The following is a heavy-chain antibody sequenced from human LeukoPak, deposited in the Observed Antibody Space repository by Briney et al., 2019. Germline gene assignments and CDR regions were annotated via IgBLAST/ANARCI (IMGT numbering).Heavy chain of an antibody. V-gene: IGHV3-7*01. CDR2: IKQDGSEK. CDR1: GFTFSSYW. J-gene: IGHJ4*02. CDR3: ARIGYSSSSLDY. D-gene: IGHD6-13*01. Sequence: GGSLRLSCVASGFTFSSYWMSWVRQAPGKGLEWVANIKQDGSEKYYVDSMEGRFTISRDNAKSSLFLQMKSLRAEDTAVYYCARIGYSSSSLDYWGQGTLVTVSS.